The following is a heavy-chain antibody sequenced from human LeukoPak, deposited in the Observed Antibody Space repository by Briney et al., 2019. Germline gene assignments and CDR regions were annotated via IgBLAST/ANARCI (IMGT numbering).Heavy chain of an antibody. CDR1: GFTFSSYG. Sequence: PGRSLRLSCAASGFTFSSYGMHWVRQAPGKRLEWVAVISYDGSNKYYADSVKGRFTISRDNSKNTLYLQMNSLRAEDTAVYYCAKDNFDPWGQGTLVTVSS. CDR3: AKDNFDP. J-gene: IGHJ5*02. CDR2: ISYDGSNK. V-gene: IGHV3-30*18.